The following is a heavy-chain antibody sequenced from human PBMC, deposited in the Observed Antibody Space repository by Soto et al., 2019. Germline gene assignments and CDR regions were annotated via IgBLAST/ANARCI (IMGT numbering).Heavy chain of an antibody. D-gene: IGHD1-26*01. Sequence: ASVKVSCKASGYTFTSYGMHWVRQAPGQRLEWMGWINAGNGNTKYSQKFQGRVTITRDISASTAYMELSSLRSEDTAVYYCARDFRYSGSYAYWGQGTLVTVSS. CDR1: GYTFTSYG. CDR2: INAGNGNT. J-gene: IGHJ4*02. CDR3: ARDFRYSGSYAY. V-gene: IGHV1-3*01.